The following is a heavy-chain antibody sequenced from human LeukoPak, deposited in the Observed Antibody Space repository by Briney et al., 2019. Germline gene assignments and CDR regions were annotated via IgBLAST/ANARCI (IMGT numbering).Heavy chain of an antibody. CDR3: ARDLDYYYGMDV. CDR1: GGSISSYY. J-gene: IGHJ6*02. CDR2: IYYSGST. V-gene: IGHV4-59*01. Sequence: SETLSLTCTVSGGSISSYYWSWIRQPPGRGLEWIGYIYYSGSTNYNPSLKSRVTISVDTSKNQFSLKLSSVTAADTAVYYCARDLDYYYGMDVWGQGTTVTVSS.